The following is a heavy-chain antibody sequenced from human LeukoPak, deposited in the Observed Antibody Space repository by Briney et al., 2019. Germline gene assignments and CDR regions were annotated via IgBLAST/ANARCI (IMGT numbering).Heavy chain of an antibody. V-gene: IGHV3-30*03. J-gene: IGHJ3*01. D-gene: IGHD4/OR15-4a*01. CDR1: GFTFSRHW. Sequence: GGSLRLSCAASGFTFSRHWMHWVRQAPGKGLEWVAVVSYDGTNKFYADSVKGRFTISRDSSKNTLYLQMNSLGVEDTAVYYCAREIGTSRAGLAWFELWGQGTMVTVSS. CDR3: AREIGTSRAGLAWFEL. CDR2: VSYDGTNK.